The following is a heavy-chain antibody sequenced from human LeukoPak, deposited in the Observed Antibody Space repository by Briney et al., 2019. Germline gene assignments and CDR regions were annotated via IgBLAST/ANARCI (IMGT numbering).Heavy chain of an antibody. D-gene: IGHD1-26*01. CDR2: INPNSGGT. V-gene: IGHV1-2*02. Sequence: ASVKVSCKASGYTFSDYYIHWVRQAPGQGLEWMGWINPNSGGTNYAQKFQGRVTMTRDTSISTAYMELTTLISDDTAVYYCARTPGSWDDAFDIWGQGTMVTVSS. J-gene: IGHJ3*02. CDR3: ARTPGSWDDAFDI. CDR1: GYTFSDYY.